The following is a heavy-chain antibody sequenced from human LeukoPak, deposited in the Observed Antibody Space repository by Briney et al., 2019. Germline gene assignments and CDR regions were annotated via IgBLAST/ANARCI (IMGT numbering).Heavy chain of an antibody. CDR3: ARQNTSSSRTKFDY. V-gene: IGHV1-2*06. CDR1: GYTFTGYY. D-gene: IGHD6-13*01. CDR2: INPNSGGT. Sequence: GASVKVACKASGYTFTGYYMHWVRQAHGQGLEWMGRINPNSGGTNYAQKFQGRVTMTRDTSISTAYMELSRLRSDDTAVYYCARQNTSSSRTKFDYWGQGTLVTVSS. J-gene: IGHJ4*02.